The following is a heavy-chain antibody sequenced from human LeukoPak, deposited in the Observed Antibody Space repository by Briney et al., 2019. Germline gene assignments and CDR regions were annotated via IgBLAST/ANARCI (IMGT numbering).Heavy chain of an antibody. CDR3: ARRPYDFWSGYYGDHFDY. CDR1: GGSISSSSYY. J-gene: IGHJ4*02. Sequence: SETLSLTCTVSGGSISSSSYYWSWIRQPPGKGLEWIGEINHSGSTNYNPSLKSRVTISVDTSKNQFSLKLSSVTAADTAVYYCARRPYDFWSGYYGDHFDYWGQGTLVTVSS. V-gene: IGHV4-39*07. CDR2: INHSGST. D-gene: IGHD3-3*01.